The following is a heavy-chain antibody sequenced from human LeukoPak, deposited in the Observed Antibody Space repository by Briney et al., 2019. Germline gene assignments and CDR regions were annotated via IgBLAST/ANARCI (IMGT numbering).Heavy chain of an antibody. D-gene: IGHD6-19*01. V-gene: IGHV3-48*03. CDR1: AFTFSSHE. J-gene: IGHJ4*02. CDR2: ISGSGSNI. Sequence: GGSLRLSCAASAFTFSSHEMNWVRQAPGKGLEWISYISGSGSNIYYADSVRGRYTTSRDNAKNSLYLQMNSLRADDTAIYYCARGAATGWSNDYWGQGILVTVSS. CDR3: ARGAATGWSNDY.